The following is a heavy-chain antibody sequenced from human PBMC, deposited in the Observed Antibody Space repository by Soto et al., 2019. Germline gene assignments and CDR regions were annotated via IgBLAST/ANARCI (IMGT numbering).Heavy chain of an antibody. J-gene: IGHJ4*02. CDR3: GRDSDGVFNY. V-gene: IGHV1-18*01. Sequence: QVQLVQSGAEVKKPGASVKVSCKASGYTFTNYGITWVRQAPGQGLEWMGWISPYDGSTNYAQKLQDRVTMTTDTSTSTAYMELRSLRSDDTAVYYCGRDSDGVFNYWGQGTLVTVSS. CDR2: ISPYDGST. D-gene: IGHD4-17*01. CDR1: GYTFTNYG.